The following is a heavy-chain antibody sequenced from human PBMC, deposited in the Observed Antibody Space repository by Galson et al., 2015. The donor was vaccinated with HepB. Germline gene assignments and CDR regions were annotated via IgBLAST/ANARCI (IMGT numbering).Heavy chain of an antibody. J-gene: IGHJ6*02. V-gene: IGHV4-59*01. CDR3: AGIAVAGQGAYYYYGMDV. CDR1: GGSISSYY. Sequence: QVQLQESGPGLVKPSETLSLTCTVSGGSISSYYWSWIRQPPGKGLEWIGYIYYSGSTNYNPSLKSRVTISVDTSKNQFSLKLSSVTAADTAVYYCAGIAVAGQGAYYYYGMDVWGQGTTVTVSS. D-gene: IGHD6-19*01. CDR2: IYYSGST.